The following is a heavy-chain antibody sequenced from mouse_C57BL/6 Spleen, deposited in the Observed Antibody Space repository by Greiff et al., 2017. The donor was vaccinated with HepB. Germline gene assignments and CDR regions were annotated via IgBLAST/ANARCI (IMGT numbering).Heavy chain of an antibody. CDR2: IDPSDSYT. CDR1: GYTFTSYW. V-gene: IGHV1-69*01. J-gene: IGHJ1*03. Sequence: QVQLQQPGAELVMPGASVKLSCKASGYTFTSYWMHWVKQRPGQGLEWIGEIDPSDSYTNYNQKFKGKSTLTVDKSSSTAYMQLSSLTSEDAAVYYCARNYDGRYFGVWGTGTTVTVAS. CDR3: ARNYDGRYFGV. D-gene: IGHD1-1*01.